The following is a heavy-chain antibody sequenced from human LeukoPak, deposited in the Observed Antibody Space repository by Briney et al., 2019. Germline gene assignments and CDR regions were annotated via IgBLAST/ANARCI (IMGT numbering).Heavy chain of an antibody. J-gene: IGHJ6*02. V-gene: IGHV1-18*01. CDR3: AVTVTGGLYYYYGMDV. CDR2: TSAYNGNT. CDR1: GYTFTSYG. D-gene: IGHD4-17*01. Sequence: GASVKVSCKASGYTFTSYGISWERQAPGQGLEWMGWTSAYNGNTNYAQKLQGGVTMTTDTSTSTAYMELRSLRSDDTAVYYCAVTVTGGLYYYYGMDVWGQGTTVTVSS.